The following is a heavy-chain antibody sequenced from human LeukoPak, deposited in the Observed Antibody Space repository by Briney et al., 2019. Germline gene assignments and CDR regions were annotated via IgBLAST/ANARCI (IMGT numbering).Heavy chain of an antibody. D-gene: IGHD5-12*01. Sequence: ASVKVSCKASGYTFTDYYMHWVRQAPGHGLEWMGWINPDSGGTNYAQKFQGRVTMTRDTSINTAYMELSRLRSDDTAVYYCAREPYAGYGPPFDYWGQGTLVTVSS. CDR2: INPDSGGT. V-gene: IGHV1-2*02. CDR3: AREPYAGYGPPFDY. J-gene: IGHJ4*02. CDR1: GYTFTDYY.